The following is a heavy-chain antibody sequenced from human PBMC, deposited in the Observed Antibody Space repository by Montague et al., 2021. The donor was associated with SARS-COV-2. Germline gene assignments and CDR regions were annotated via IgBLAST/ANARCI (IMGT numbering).Heavy chain of an antibody. Sequence: TLSLTCTVSGGSISSGSYYWGWIRQPPGKGLEWIGRIYTSGSTNYNPSLKSRVTISVDTSKNQFSLKLTSVTAADTAVYYCARAGEIVGATIISHWFDPWGQGTLVTVSS. CDR1: GGSISSGSYY. CDR3: ARAGEIVGATIISHWFDP. CDR2: IYTSGST. J-gene: IGHJ5*02. V-gene: IGHV4-61*02. D-gene: IGHD1-26*01.